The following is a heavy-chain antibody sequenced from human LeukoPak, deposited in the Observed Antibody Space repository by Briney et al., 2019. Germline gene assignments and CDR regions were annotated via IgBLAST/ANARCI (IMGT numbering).Heavy chain of an antibody. Sequence: ASVKVSCKASGYTFSGYYLHCVRQAPGQGLEWMGWINPNSGGTNSAQKFQGRVTMTRDTSIITAYMELSRLRSDDTAVYFCARGYYDSSDYECFQHWGQGTLVTVSS. V-gene: IGHV1-2*02. CDR1: GYTFSGYY. CDR3: ARGYYDSSDYECFQH. CDR2: INPNSGGT. J-gene: IGHJ1*01. D-gene: IGHD3-22*01.